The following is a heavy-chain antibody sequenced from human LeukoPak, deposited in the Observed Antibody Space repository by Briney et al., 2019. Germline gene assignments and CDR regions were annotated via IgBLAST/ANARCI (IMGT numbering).Heavy chain of an antibody. Sequence: ASVKVSCKASRYTFTNYFMHWVRQAPGQGLEWMGIINPRGGSTGYAQKFQGRITMTTDMSTRTVYMELSSLESEDTAVYYCARRDCVGDCYSNWFDPWGQGTLVTVSS. CDR1: RYTFTNYF. J-gene: IGHJ5*02. CDR3: ARRDCVGDCYSNWFDP. V-gene: IGHV1-46*01. CDR2: INPRGGST. D-gene: IGHD2-21*02.